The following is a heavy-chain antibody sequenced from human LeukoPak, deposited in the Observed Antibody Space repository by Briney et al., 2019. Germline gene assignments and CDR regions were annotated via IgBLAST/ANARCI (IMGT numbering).Heavy chain of an antibody. V-gene: IGHV4-39*01. CDR2: IYYSGST. Sequence: PSETLSLTCTVSGGSISSSSYYWGWIRQPPGKGLEWIGSIYYSGSTYYNPSLKSRVTISVDTSKKQFSLKLSSVTAADTAVYYCARQKSGSYGLFDYWGQGTLVTVSS. CDR1: GGSISSSSYY. D-gene: IGHD1-26*01. J-gene: IGHJ4*02. CDR3: ARQKSGSYGLFDY.